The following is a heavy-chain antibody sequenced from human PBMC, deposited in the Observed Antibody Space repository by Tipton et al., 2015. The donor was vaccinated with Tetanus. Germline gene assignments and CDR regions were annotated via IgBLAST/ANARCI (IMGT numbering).Heavy chain of an antibody. CDR2: INHSGST. V-gene: IGHV4-34*01. CDR1: GGSFSGYY. Sequence: TLSLTCAVYGGSFSGYYWSWIRQPPGKGLEWIGEINHSGSTNYNPSLKSRVTISVDTSKNQFSLKLSSVTAADTAVYYCARCPISAKKHYYDSSGYSDYWGQGTLVTVSS. D-gene: IGHD3-22*01. CDR3: ARCPISAKKHYYDSSGYSDY. J-gene: IGHJ4*02.